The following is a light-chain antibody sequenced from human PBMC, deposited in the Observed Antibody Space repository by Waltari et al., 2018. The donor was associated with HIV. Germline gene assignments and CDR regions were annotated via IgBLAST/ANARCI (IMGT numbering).Light chain of an antibody. CDR3: STWDDSLSANV. CDR1: TSTIGSHT. Sequence: QSVLTQPPSGSATPAQRVTLACSGSTSTIGSHTVHWYQQPPGAPPKLLIFDNNQRPSVVPARFSGSRSGTSATLAISRLQCGDEADYYCSTWDDSLSANVFASGTTVTFL. J-gene: IGLJ1*01. V-gene: IGLV1-44*01. CDR2: DNN.